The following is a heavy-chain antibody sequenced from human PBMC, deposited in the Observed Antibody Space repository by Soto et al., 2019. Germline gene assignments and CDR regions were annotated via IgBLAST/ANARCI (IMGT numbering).Heavy chain of an antibody. J-gene: IGHJ4*02. CDR3: ARGLGIQLGAGGY. Sequence: SETLSLTCAVYGGSFSGYYWSWIRQPPGKGLEWIGEINHSGSTNYNPSLKSRVTISVDTSKNQFSLKLSSVTAADTAVYYCARGLGIQLGAGGYWGQGTLVTVSS. V-gene: IGHV4-34*01. D-gene: IGHD5-18*01. CDR2: INHSGST. CDR1: GGSFSGYY.